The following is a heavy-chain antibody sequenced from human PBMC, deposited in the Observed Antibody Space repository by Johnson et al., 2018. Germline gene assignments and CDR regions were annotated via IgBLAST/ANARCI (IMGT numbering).Heavy chain of an antibody. V-gene: IGHV3-30*18. CDR1: GFTFSSYG. CDR2: ISYDGGNN. D-gene: IGHD3-3*01. J-gene: IGHJ6*02. CDR3: AKDRGDFWSGPYYGMDV. Sequence: QVQLVQSGGGVVQPGRSLRLSCAASGFTFSSYGMHWVRQAPGKGLEWVAVISYDGGNNYYADSVKGRFTISRDNSKNTLYLQMNSLRAEDTAVYYCAKDRGDFWSGPYYGMDVWGQGTTVTVSS.